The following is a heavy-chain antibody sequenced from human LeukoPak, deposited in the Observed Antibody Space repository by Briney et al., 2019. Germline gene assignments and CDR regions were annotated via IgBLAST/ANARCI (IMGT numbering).Heavy chain of an antibody. J-gene: IGHJ4*02. D-gene: IGHD2-15*01. CDR2: FDPEDGET. V-gene: IGHV1-24*01. CDR1: GYTLTELS. CDR3: ATALGYCSGGSSSNLGYYFDY. Sequence: GASVMVSCKVSGYTLTELSMHWVRQAPGKGLEWMGGFDPEDGETIYAQKFQGRVTMTEDTSTDTAYMELSSLRSEDTAVYYCATALGYCSGGSSSNLGYYFDYWGQGTLVTVSS.